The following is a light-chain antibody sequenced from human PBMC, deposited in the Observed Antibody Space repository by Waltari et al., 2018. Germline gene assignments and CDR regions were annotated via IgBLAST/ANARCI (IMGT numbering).Light chain of an antibody. CDR2: EDT. V-gene: IGLV3-10*01. J-gene: IGLJ1*01. CDR3: YSSDTTGLRV. Sequence: SYEFTQPPSVSVSPGQTARITCSGHELPRKYAYWFQQKSGQAPRLVISEDTKRPSGIPAIFSGSSSGTVATLTITGAQVDDEADYYCYSSDTTGLRVFGGGTTVVVL. CDR1: ELPRKY.